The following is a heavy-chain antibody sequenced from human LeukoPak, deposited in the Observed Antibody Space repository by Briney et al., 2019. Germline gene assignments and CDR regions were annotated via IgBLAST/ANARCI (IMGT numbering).Heavy chain of an antibody. CDR3: TGGVKDGYVWGSYRYYFDY. Sequence: ASVKVSCKASGYAFTGDFMHWVRQAPGQGLEWMGWINPNSGGTKYAEKFQGRVTMTRDTSITTAYMEVSRLTSDDTAIYYCTGGVKDGYVWGSYRYYFDYWGQGTLATVSS. CDR2: INPNSGGT. CDR1: GYAFTGDF. V-gene: IGHV1-2*02. J-gene: IGHJ4*02. D-gene: IGHD3-16*02.